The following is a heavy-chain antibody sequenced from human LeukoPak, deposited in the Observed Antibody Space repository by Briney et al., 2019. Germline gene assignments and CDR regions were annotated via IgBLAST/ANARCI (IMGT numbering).Heavy chain of an antibody. CDR2: MYASGGT. CDR1: GGSISSYY. D-gene: IGHD3-9*01. CDR3: ARALVPYYDILTGYYKHPIDAFDI. V-gene: IGHV4-4*07. J-gene: IGHJ3*02. Sequence: SETLSLTCTVSGGSISSYYWTWIRQPAGRGLEWIGRMYASGGTNYNPSLKSRVTMSVDTSKNQFSLKLRSVTAADTAMYYCARALVPYYDILTGYYKHPIDAFDIWGQGTMVTVSS.